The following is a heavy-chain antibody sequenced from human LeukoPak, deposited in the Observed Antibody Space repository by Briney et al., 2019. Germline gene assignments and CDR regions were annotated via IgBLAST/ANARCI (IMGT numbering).Heavy chain of an antibody. CDR3: AQDWWGSYLS. D-gene: IGHD1-26*01. Sequence: GGSLRLSCAASGFTFATYAMHWVRQAPGKCLEYVSLIFGDGETTHYADSVKGRFTISRDNSKNSLYLQMNNLKIDDTAFYYCAQDWWGSYLSWGRGTLVTVSS. CDR2: IFGDGETT. V-gene: IGHV3-43*02. CDR1: GFTFATYA. J-gene: IGHJ4*02.